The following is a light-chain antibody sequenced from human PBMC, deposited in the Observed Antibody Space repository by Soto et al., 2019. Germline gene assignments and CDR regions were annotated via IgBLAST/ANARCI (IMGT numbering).Light chain of an antibody. J-gene: IGKJ4*01. Sequence: EIVVTQSPATLSVSPGERATLSCRASQSVSNNLAWYQQKTGQAPRLLIYFASTRATGTQARFSGSGSGTEFTLTISSLQSEDFADYDCQQYNKWPLTFGGGTKVETK. CDR3: QQYNKWPLT. V-gene: IGKV3-15*01. CDR2: FAS. CDR1: QSVSNN.